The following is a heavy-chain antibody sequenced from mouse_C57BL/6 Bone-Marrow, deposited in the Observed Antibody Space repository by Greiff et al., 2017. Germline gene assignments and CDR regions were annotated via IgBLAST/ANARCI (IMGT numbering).Heavy chain of an antibody. CDR1: GYTFTSSW. J-gene: IGHJ3*01. V-gene: IGHV1-64*01. D-gene: IGHD6-1*01. CDR2: IHPNSGST. CDR3: ARADLRWFAD. Sequence: QVQLQQPGAELVKPGASVKLSCKASGYTFTSSWMHWVKQRPGQGLEWIGMIHPNSGSTNYNEKFKSKATLTVDKSSSTAYMQLSSLTSEDSAVYYCARADLRWFADWGQGTMVTVSA.